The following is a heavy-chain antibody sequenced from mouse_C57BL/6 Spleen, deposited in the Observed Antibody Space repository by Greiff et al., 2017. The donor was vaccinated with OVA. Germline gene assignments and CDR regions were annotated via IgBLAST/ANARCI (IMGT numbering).Heavy chain of an antibody. CDR2: IYPGSGSN. V-gene: IGHV1-55*01. J-gene: IGHJ4*01. Sequence: QVQLQQPGAELVKPGASVKMSCKASGYTFTSYWITWVKQRPGQGLEWIGDIYPGSGSNNYNEKFKSKATLTVDTSSSTAYMQLSSLTSEDSAVYYCARGYYGSFYAMDYWGQGTSVTVSS. D-gene: IGHD1-1*01. CDR1: GYTFTSYW. CDR3: ARGYYGSFYAMDY.